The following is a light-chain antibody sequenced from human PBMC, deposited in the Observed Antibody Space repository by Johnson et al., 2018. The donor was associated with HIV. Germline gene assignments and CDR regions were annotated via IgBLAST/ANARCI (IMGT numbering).Light chain of an antibody. Sequence: QAVLTQPPSVSAAPGQKVTISCSGRSSNIGNNYVSWYQQLPGTAPKLLIYDNNKRPSGIPDRFSGSKSGTSATLGITGLQTGDEADYYCGTWDSSLSAGEVFGTGTKVTVL. CDR2: DNN. J-gene: IGLJ1*01. CDR3: GTWDSSLSAGEV. CDR1: SSNIGNNY. V-gene: IGLV1-51*01.